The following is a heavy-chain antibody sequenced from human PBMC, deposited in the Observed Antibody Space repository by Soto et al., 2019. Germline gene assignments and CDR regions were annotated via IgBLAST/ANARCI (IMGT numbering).Heavy chain of an antibody. J-gene: IGHJ4*02. D-gene: IGHD6-13*01. CDR1: GFTFSSYS. Sequence: EVQLVESGGGLVQPGGSLRLSCAASGFTFSSYSMNWVRQAPGKGLEWVSYISSSSSTIYYADSVKGRFTISRDNAKNSLYLQMNSRRAEDTAVYYGARVWYSSSRTFDYWGQGTLVTVSS. V-gene: IGHV3-48*01. CDR2: ISSSSSTI. CDR3: ARVWYSSSRTFDY.